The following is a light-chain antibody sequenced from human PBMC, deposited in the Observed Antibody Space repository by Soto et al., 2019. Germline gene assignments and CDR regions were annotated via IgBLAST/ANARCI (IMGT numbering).Light chain of an antibody. Sequence: DIVMTQSPLSLPVTAGEPASISCRSSRSLLHSNGYNYLDWYLQKPGQSPQLLIYLGSNRASGVPDRFSGSGSGTDFTLKISRVEAEDVGVYYCMQALQNPSTFGQGTKVDIK. CDR3: MQALQNPST. J-gene: IGKJ1*01. V-gene: IGKV2-28*01. CDR2: LGS. CDR1: RSLLHSNGYNY.